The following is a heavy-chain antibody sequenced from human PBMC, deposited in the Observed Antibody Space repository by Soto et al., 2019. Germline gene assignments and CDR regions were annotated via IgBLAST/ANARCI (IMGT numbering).Heavy chain of an antibody. Sequence: SETLSLTCTVSGGSISGYYWSWIRQPPGKGLEWIGYIYYSGSTNYNPSLKSRVTISVDTSKNQFSLKLSSVTAADTAVYYCARQYRYCSGGSCYSFFFGAFDIWGQGTMVTVSS. CDR2: IYYSGST. D-gene: IGHD2-15*01. V-gene: IGHV4-59*08. CDR1: GGSISGYY. CDR3: ARQYRYCSGGSCYSFFFGAFDI. J-gene: IGHJ3*02.